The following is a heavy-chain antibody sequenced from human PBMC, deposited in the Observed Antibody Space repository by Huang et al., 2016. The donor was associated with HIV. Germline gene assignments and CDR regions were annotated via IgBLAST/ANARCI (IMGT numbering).Heavy chain of an antibody. D-gene: IGHD3-10*01. CDR1: GGYLTDSNYY. V-gene: IGHV4-39*01. CDR3: ARHFGSWSGYFDS. CDR2: IYYSGDT. J-gene: IGHJ4*02. Sequence: QLQLQESGPGLVRPSETLSLICTVSGGYLTDSNYYWGWIRQPPGKGLECIGSIYYSGDTYYNPALKSRVTMAVDTSKNRFSLDIRSVAVADTAIYYCARHFGSWSGYFDSWGQGTLVPVSS.